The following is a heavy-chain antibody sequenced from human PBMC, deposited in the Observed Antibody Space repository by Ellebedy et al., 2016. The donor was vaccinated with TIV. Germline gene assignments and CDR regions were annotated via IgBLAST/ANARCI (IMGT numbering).Heavy chain of an antibody. V-gene: IGHV4-31*03. CDR2: IYYSGST. D-gene: IGHD3-16*01. J-gene: IGHJ5*02. CDR3: ARFRMITFGGARENWFDP. Sequence: MPSETLSLTCTVSGGSISSPSYYWGWIRQPPGKGLEWIGYIYYSGSTYYNPSLKSRVTISVDTSKNQFSLKLSSVTAADTAVYYCARFRMITFGGARENWFDPWGQGTLVTVSS. CDR1: GGSISSPSYY.